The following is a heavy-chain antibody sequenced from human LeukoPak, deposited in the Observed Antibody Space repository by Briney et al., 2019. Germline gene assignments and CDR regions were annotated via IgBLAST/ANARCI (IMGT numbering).Heavy chain of an antibody. CDR2: INSDGSST. Sequence: TGGSLRLSCAASGFTFSSYSMHWVRQAPGKGLVWVSRINSDGSSTSYADSVKGRFTISRDNSKNSLYLQMSSLRIEDTALYYCAKDRGDFSGWFFWGQGTLVTVSS. J-gene: IGHJ4*02. D-gene: IGHD6-19*01. CDR3: AKDRGDFSGWFF. CDR1: GFTFSSYS. V-gene: IGHV3-74*01.